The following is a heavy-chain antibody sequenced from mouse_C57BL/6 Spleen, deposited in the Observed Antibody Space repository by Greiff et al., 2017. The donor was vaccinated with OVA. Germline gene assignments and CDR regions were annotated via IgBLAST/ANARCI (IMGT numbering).Heavy chain of an antibody. CDR3: ARGGSRRDFDV. J-gene: IGHJ1*03. V-gene: IGHV1-63*01. CDR2: HYPGGGYT. D-gene: IGHD1-1*01. CDR1: GYTFTNYW. Sequence: VQLQQSGAELVRPGPSVKMSCKASGYTFTNYWRGGATQSPIQSGGWTPHHYPGGGYTNYNEKFKGKATLTAAKSSSTAYMQFSSLTSEDSAIYYCARGGSRRDFDVWGTGTTVTVSS.